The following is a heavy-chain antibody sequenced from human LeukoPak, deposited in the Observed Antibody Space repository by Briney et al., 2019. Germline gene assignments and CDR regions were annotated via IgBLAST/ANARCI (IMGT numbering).Heavy chain of an antibody. J-gene: IGHJ4*02. V-gene: IGHV3-30-3*01. D-gene: IGHD3-3*01. CDR3: AREGGYDSGRYYFDY. CDR2: ISYDGSNK. CDR1: GFAFSSYA. Sequence: GGSLRLSCAASGFAFSSYAMHWVRQAPGKGLEWVAVISYDGSNKFYADSVKGRFTISRDNSKNTLYLQMNSLRAEDTAVYYCAREGGYDSGRYYFDYWGQGTLVTVSS.